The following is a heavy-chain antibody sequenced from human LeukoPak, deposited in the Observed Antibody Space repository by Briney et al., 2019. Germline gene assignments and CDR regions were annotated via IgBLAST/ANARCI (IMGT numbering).Heavy chain of an antibody. Sequence: GGSLRLSCAASGFTFSSYAMSWVRQAPGKGLEVVSSISISSSYIYYAASVKGGFTISRENAKNSLYLKMNSLRAEDTAVYYCARVSIAVAGTVADYWGQGALVTVSS. CDR1: GFTFSSYA. D-gene: IGHD6-19*01. J-gene: IGHJ4*02. V-gene: IGHV3-21*01. CDR2: ISISSSYI. CDR3: ARVSIAVAGTVADY.